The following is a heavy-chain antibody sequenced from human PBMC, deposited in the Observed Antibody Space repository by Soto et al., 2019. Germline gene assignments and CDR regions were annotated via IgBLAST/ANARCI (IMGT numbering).Heavy chain of an antibody. V-gene: IGHV4-31*03. Sequence: QVQLQESGPGLVKPSQTLSLTCTVSGGSISSGGYYWSWIRQHPGKGLEWIEYSYYSGSTYYNPSLKSRVTISVDTSKNQFSLTLSSVTAADTAVYYFEGDLQYSRLCYGMEAWGQGTTVTVSS. CDR1: GGSISSGGYY. D-gene: IGHD6-13*01. J-gene: IGHJ6*02. CDR3: EGDLQYSRLCYGMEA. CDR2: SYYSGST.